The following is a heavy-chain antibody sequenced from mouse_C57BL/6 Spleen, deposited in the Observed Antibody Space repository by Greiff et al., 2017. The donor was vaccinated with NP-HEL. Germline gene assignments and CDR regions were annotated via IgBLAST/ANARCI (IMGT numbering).Heavy chain of an antibody. Sequence: QVQLQQPGAELVRPGTSVKLSCKASGYTFTSYWMHWVKQRPGQGLEWIGVIDPSDSYTNYNQKFKGKATWTVDTSSSTAYMQLSSLTSEDAAVYYCAREDFAWFAYWGQGTLVTVSA. J-gene: IGHJ3*01. CDR1: GYTFTSYW. V-gene: IGHV1-59*01. CDR3: AREDFAWFAY. CDR2: IDPSDSYT.